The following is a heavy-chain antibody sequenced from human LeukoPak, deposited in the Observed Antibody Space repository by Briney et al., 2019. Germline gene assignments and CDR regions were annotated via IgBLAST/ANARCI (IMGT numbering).Heavy chain of an antibody. CDR1: GDSISSGDYY. Sequence: SETLFLTCTVSGDSISSGDYYWSWIRQPPGKGLEWIGYIYYSGSTYSNPSLKSRVSISVDTSKNQFSLKLSSVTAADTAVYYCARSTMIRGARGAFNIWGHGTMVTVSS. J-gene: IGHJ3*02. D-gene: IGHD3-10*01. CDR2: IYYSGST. CDR3: ARSTMIRGARGAFNI. V-gene: IGHV4-30-4*01.